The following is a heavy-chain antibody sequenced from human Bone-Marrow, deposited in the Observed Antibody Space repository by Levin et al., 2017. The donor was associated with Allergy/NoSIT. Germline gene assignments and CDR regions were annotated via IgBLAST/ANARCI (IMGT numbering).Heavy chain of an antibody. CDR2: INTNTGNP. CDR1: GYTFTSYA. CDR3: ARGGVVVPAAMIYYYYYMDV. D-gene: IGHD2-2*01. V-gene: IGHV7-4-1*02. J-gene: IGHJ6*03. Sequence: ASVKVSCKASGYTFTSYAMNWVRQAPGQGLEWMGWINTNTGNPTYAQGFTGRFVFSLDTSVSTAYLQISSLKAEDTAVYYCARGGVVVPAAMIYYYYYMDVWGKGTTVTVSS.